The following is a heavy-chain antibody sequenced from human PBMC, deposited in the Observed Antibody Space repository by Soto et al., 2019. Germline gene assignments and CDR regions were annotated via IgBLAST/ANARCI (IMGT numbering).Heavy chain of an antibody. CDR2: ISSSSSYI. CDR3: ARGTIPEGDV. J-gene: IGHJ6*02. D-gene: IGHD3-9*01. V-gene: IGHV3-21*01. Sequence: EVQLVESGGGLVKPGGSLRFYCAASGFTFSSYSMNWVRQAPGKGLEWVSSISSSSSYIYYADSVKGRFTISRDNAKNSLYLQMNSLRAEDTAVYYCARGTIPEGDVWGQGTTVTVSS. CDR1: GFTFSSYS.